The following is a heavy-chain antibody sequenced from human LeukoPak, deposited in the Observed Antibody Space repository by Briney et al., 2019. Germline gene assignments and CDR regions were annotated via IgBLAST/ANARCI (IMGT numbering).Heavy chain of an antibody. CDR1: GFTFSSYA. CDR3: AKALGIAVAGNAFDI. Sequence: PGGSPRLSCAASGFTFSSYAMSWVRQAPGKGLEWVSAISGSGGSTYYADSVKGRFTISRDNSKNTLYLQMNSLRAEDTAVYYCAKALGIAVAGNAFDIWGQGTMVTVSS. D-gene: IGHD6-19*01. J-gene: IGHJ3*02. CDR2: ISGSGGST. V-gene: IGHV3-23*01.